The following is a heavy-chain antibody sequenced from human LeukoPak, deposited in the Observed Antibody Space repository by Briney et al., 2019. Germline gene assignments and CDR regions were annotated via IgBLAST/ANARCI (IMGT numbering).Heavy chain of an antibody. J-gene: IGHJ5*02. CDR3: ARDMDTSGHLGWFDP. D-gene: IGHD3-22*01. CDR2: IATDGSFA. V-gene: IGHV3-30*03. Sequence: GWSLTLTCPSTGFTLSSYGRHWVRQPASKGLDWLAGIATDGSFAYYADSVNDRLTLSRDNSKNTLHLQMDSLRTEDTAVYYCARDMDTSGHLGWFDPWGQGARVTVSS. CDR1: GFTLSSYG.